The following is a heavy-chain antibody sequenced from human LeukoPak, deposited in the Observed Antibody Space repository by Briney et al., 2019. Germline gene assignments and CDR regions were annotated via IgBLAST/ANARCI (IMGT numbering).Heavy chain of an antibody. CDR2: IYSGGST. J-gene: IGHJ4*02. Sequence: GGSLRLSCAASGFIVSNNYMSRVRQAPGKGLEWVSVIYSGGSTHYADSVKGRFTISRDHSKNTLYLQMNSLRDEDTAVYYCAAAGVPAAKLPVLRFLEWFSGAFDYWGQGTLVTVSS. V-gene: IGHV3-53*01. CDR1: GFIVSNNY. CDR3: AAAGVPAAKLPVLRFLEWFSGAFDY. D-gene: IGHD3-3*01.